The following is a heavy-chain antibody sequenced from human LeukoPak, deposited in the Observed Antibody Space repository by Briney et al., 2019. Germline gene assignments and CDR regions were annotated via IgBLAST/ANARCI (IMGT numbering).Heavy chain of an antibody. V-gene: IGHV3-30*18. J-gene: IGHJ6*04. CDR2: ISYDGSNK. CDR1: GFTFSSYG. Sequence: PGRSLRLSCAASGFTFSSYGMHWVRQAPGKGLEWVAVISYDGSNKYYADSVNGRFTISRDNSKNALYLQMYSLRAEDTAVYYCAKATPYYDILTGYYTTIHYYYGMDVWGKGTTVTVSS. CDR3: AKATPYYDILTGYYTTIHYYYGMDV. D-gene: IGHD3-9*01.